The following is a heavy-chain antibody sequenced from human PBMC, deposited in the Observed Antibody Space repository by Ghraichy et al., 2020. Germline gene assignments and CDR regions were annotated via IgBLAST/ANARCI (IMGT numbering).Heavy chain of an antibody. CDR3: ARAWSSGWTPFDY. J-gene: IGHJ4*02. D-gene: IGHD6-19*01. V-gene: IGHV4-59*01. CDR2: IYYSGST. Sequence: SQTLSLTCTVSGGSISSYYWSWIRQPPGKGLEWIGYIYYSGSTNYNPSLKSRVTISVDTSKNQFSLKLSSVTAADTAVYYCARAWSSGWTPFDYWGQGTLVTVSS. CDR1: GGSISSYY.